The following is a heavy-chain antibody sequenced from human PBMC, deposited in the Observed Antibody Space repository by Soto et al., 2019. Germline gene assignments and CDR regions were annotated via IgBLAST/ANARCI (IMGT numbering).Heavy chain of an antibody. Sequence: QVQLVQSGSELKKPGASVKVSCKASGYTFTSYAMNWVRQAPGQGLEWMGWINTNTGNPTYAQGFTGRFVFSLDTSXTTXYXLICSLKAEDTAVYYCAREWGSSSWYSPYYYYGMDVWGQGTTVTVSS. J-gene: IGHJ6*02. CDR2: INTNTGNP. V-gene: IGHV7-4-1*01. CDR1: GYTFTSYA. CDR3: AREWGSSSWYSPYYYYGMDV. D-gene: IGHD6-13*01.